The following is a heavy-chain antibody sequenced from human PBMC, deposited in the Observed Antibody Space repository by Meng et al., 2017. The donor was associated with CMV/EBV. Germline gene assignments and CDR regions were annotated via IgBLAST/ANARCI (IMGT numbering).Heavy chain of an antibody. CDR1: GFTFSSYA. Sequence: GESLKISCAASGFTFSSYAMSWVRQAPGKGLEWVSAISGSGGSTYYADSVKGRFTISRDNSKNTLYLQMNSLRAEDTAVYYCARDASLTVLMPAWGSDFWGQGTLVTVSS. CDR3: ARDASLTVLMPAWGSDF. CDR2: ISGSGGST. V-gene: IGHV3-23*01. J-gene: IGHJ4*02. D-gene: IGHD2-8*01.